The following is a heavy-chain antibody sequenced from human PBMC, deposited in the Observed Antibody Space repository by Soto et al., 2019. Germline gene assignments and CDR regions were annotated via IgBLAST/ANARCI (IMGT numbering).Heavy chain of an antibody. J-gene: IGHJ5*02. V-gene: IGHV4-59*01. Sequence: SETLSLTCTVSGGSISSYYWSWIRQPPGKGLEWIGHIYYSGSTNYNPSLKSRVTISVDTSKNQLSLKLSSVTAADTAVYYCARARDCSGGSCYSWWFDPWGQGTLVTVS. CDR1: GGSISSYY. CDR3: ARARDCSGGSCYSWWFDP. D-gene: IGHD2-15*01. CDR2: IYYSGST.